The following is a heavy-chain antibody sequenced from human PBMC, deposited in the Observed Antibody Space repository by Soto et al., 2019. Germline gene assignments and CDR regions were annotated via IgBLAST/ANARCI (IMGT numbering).Heavy chain of an antibody. V-gene: IGHV3-23*01. CDR1: GFTFSNYA. J-gene: IGHJ2*01. CDR2: ISASSQTT. Sequence: GGSLRLSCAASGFTFSNYAMSWVRQAPGMGLEWVSSISASSQTTTYADSVKGRFTISRDTSKNTLFLHMSSLRAEDTALYFCARSLLITYGDRHLDVWGRGTLVTVSS. CDR3: ARSLLITYGDRHLDV. D-gene: IGHD4-17*01.